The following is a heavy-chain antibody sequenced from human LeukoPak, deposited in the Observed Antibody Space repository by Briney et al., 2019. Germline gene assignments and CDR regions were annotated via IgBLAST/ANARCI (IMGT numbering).Heavy chain of an antibody. V-gene: IGHV1-2*02. CDR3: ARIKWAAAND. CDR1: GYTFTGYY. Sequence: GSVKVSCKASGYTFTGYYMHWVRQAPGQGLEWMGWINPNSGVTNYAQNFQGRVTMTRDTSINTAYMELSSLRSDDTAVYYCARIKWAAANDWGQGTLVTVSS. D-gene: IGHD6-13*01. J-gene: IGHJ4*02. CDR2: INPNSGVT.